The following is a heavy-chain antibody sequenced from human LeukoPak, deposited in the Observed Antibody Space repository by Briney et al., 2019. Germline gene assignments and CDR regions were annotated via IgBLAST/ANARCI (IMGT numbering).Heavy chain of an antibody. CDR1: GYTLTELS. CDR3: ATAPHGWGSHRDYNWFDP. Sequence: ASVKVSCKVSGYTLTELSMHWVRQAPGKGLEWMGGFDPEDGETIYAQKFQGRVTMTEDTSTDTAYMELSSLRSEDTAVYYCATAPHGWGSHRDYNWFDPWGQGTLVTVSS. D-gene: IGHD3-16*02. J-gene: IGHJ5*02. CDR2: FDPEDGET. V-gene: IGHV1-24*01.